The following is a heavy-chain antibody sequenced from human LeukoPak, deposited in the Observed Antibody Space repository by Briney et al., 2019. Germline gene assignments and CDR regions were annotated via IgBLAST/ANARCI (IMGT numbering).Heavy chain of an antibody. V-gene: IGHV4-34*01. Sequence: PSETLSLTCAVYGGSFSGYYWSWIRQPPGKGLERIGEINHSGSTNYNPSLKSRVTISVDTSKNQFSLKLSSVTAADTAVYYCARRRNRTRSPYFDYWGQGTLVTVSS. D-gene: IGHD1-14*01. J-gene: IGHJ4*02. CDR3: ARRRNRTRSPYFDY. CDR2: INHSGST. CDR1: GGSFSGYY.